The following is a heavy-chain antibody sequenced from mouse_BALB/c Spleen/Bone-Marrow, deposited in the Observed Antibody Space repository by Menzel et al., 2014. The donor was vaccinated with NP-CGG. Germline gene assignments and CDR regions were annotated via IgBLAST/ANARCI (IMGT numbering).Heavy chain of an antibody. J-gene: IGHJ2*01. V-gene: IGHV3-5*02. Sequence: EVKLQESGPGLVKPSQTVSLTCTVTGISITTGNYRWSWIRQFPGNKLEWIGYIYYSGTITYNPSLTSRTTITRDTSKNQFFLEMNSLTAEDTATYYCARYDGYYFDCWGQGTTLTVSS. CDR3: ARYDGYYFDC. CDR2: IYYSGTI. CDR1: GISITTGNYR. D-gene: IGHD2-3*01.